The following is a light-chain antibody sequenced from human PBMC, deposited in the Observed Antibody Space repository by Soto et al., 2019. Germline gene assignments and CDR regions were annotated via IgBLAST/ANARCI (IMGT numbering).Light chain of an antibody. J-gene: IGLJ1*01. CDR2: EVT. Sequence: ALTQPASVSGSPGQSITISCTGTSSNVGGFNYVSWYQQHPGKAPKLIIYEVTNRPSGVSNRFSGSKSGNTASLTISGLQAEDEADYYCNSYTTSSTFYVFGTGTKV. CDR1: SSNVGGFNY. CDR3: NSYTTSSTFYV. V-gene: IGLV2-14*01.